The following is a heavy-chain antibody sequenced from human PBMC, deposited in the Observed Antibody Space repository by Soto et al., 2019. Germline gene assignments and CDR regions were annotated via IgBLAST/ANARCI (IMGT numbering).Heavy chain of an antibody. CDR3: VMVDNYVTPTPQDV. V-gene: IGHV1-18*01. CDR2: ISPYTGNT. CDR1: GYIFVNYG. D-gene: IGHD3-16*01. J-gene: IGHJ6*02. Sequence: QVQLVQSGDEVKKPGASVKVSCKASGYIFVNYGIAWVRQAPGQGLEWMGWISPYTGNTHSASKVQGRLTMTTDTSTSTAYMALGSLTSDGTAVYYCVMVDNYVTPTPQDVWGQGTTVTVSS.